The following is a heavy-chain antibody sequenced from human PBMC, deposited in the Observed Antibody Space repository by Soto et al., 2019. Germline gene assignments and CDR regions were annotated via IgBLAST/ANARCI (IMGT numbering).Heavy chain of an antibody. V-gene: IGHV4-39*01. CDR3: ARRNLPVRYFDN. CDR1: GDSITSSSYY. CDR2: IYNSGST. Sequence: QLLLQESGPRLVKPSETLSLTCTVSGDSITSSSYYWGWIRQSPGKGLEWIGNIYNSGSTYYNPSLQSRVTISIDASKNQFSLKLSSVTAADTAVYYCARRNLPVRYFDNWGQGTLITVSS. J-gene: IGHJ4*02.